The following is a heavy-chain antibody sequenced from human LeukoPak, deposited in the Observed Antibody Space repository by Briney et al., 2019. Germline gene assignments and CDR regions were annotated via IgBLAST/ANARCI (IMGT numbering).Heavy chain of an antibody. CDR1: GGSIGGYY. D-gene: IGHD2-21*02. CDR2: IYTSGST. Sequence: SETLSLTCTVSGGSIGGYYWSWIRQSAGKGLEWIGRIYTSGSTNYNPSLKSRVTMSVDTSKNQFSLKLSSVTAADTAVYYCAGGDPAAYFQHWGQGTLVTVSS. CDR3: AGGDPAAYFQH. V-gene: IGHV4-4*07. J-gene: IGHJ1*01.